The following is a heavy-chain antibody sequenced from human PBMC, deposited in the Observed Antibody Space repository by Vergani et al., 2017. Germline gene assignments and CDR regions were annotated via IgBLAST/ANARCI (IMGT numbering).Heavy chain of an antibody. CDR1: GFTFGDYA. J-gene: IGHJ4*02. CDR3: TSPYLDILVLPAAMGDY. D-gene: IGHD2-2*03. V-gene: IGHV3-49*03. CDR2: VRSKVYGGTT. Sequence: EVQLVESGGGLVQPGRSLRLSCTASGFTFGDYAMSWFRQAPGKGLGWGGFVRSKVYGGTTEYAASVKGRFTISRDVSKSIAYRQMNSLKPRDTAVYNGTSPYLDILVLPAAMGDYWGQGTLVTVSS.